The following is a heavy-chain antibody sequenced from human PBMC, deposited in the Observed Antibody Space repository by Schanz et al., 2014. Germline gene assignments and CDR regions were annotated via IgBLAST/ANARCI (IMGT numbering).Heavy chain of an antibody. D-gene: IGHD5-18*01. CDR3: AREEGYGYGPGAFDI. V-gene: IGHV3-30*04. CDR2: ILYDGSKT. CDR1: GFSFSTYA. J-gene: IGHJ3*02. Sequence: VQLLESGGGLVQPGGSLRLSCAASGFSFSTYAMHWVRQAPGKGLEWVAVILYDGSKTYYADSVKGRFTISRDNSKNTLSLQMNSLRAEDTAVYYCAREEGYGYGPGAFDIWGQGTMVTVSS.